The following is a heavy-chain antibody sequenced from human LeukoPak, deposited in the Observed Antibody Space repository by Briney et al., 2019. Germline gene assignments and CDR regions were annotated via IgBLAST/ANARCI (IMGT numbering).Heavy chain of an antibody. CDR3: ARHDMDVAGGGLDYFDY. Sequence: PSETLSLTCTVSGDSISSSSYYWGWIRQPPGKGLEWIGSIYYSGSTNYNPSLKSRVTISVDTSKNQFSLKLSSVTAADTAVYYCARHDMDVAGGGLDYFDYWGQGTLVTVSS. J-gene: IGHJ4*02. D-gene: IGHD1-26*01. CDR2: IYYSGST. CDR1: GDSISSSSYY. V-gene: IGHV4-39*01.